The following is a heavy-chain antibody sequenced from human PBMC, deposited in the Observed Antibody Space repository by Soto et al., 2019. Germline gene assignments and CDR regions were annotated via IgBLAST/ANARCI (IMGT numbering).Heavy chain of an antibody. Sequence: SVTLSLTCPVSGGSISSGGYYWNWIRQHPGKGMEWIGYIYYSGSTSYNPFLKSRVTISVDTTKNQLSVTVSPVTAADTAGNYCARAPSAWGKGTLVTVSS. CDR3: ARAPSA. D-gene: IGHD6-19*01. V-gene: IGHV4-31*03. CDR2: IYYSGST. J-gene: IGHJ5*02. CDR1: GGSISSGGYY.